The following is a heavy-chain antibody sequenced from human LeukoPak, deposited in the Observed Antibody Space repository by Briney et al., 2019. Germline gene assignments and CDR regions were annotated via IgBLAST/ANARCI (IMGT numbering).Heavy chain of an antibody. V-gene: IGHV1-46*01. CDR2: INPSGGST. CDR3: ARTIAAAGSLVWFDP. CDR1: GYTFTSYY. J-gene: IGHJ5*02. Sequence: ASAKVSCKASGYTFTSYYMHWVRQAPGQGLEWMGIINPSGGSTSYAQKFQGRVTMTRDTSTSTVYMELSSLRSEDTAVYYCARTIAAAGSLVWFDPWGQGTLVTVSS. D-gene: IGHD6-13*01.